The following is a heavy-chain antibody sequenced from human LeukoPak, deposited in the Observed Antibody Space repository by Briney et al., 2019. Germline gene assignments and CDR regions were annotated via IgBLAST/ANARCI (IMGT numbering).Heavy chain of an antibody. CDR3: ARDGGGYGDYYFDY. V-gene: IGHV3-48*03. J-gene: IGHJ4*02. Sequence: GGSLRLSCAASGFTFSNYEMNWVRQAPGKGLEWVSYVSSTGSTIYYADSVKGRFTISRDNAKNSLYLQMNSLRVEDTAVYYCARDGGGYGDYYFDYWGQGTLVTVSS. D-gene: IGHD4-17*01. CDR2: VSSTGSTI. CDR1: GFTFSNYE.